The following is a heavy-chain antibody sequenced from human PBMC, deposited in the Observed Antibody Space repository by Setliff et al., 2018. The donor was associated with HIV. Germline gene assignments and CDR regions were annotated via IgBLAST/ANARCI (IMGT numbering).Heavy chain of an antibody. D-gene: IGHD3-10*01. V-gene: IGHV4-30-2*01. CDR3: ARSGFLGSGNYYRVLDLGV. CDR2: LYHGGST. CDR1: GVSISSGGYS. J-gene: IGHJ6*04. Sequence: SETLSLTCAVSGVSISSGGYSWSWIRQPPGKGLEWIGFLYHGGSTSYNPSLKSRVTISANQSKNQFSLNMRSVTAADTAVYYCARSGFLGSGNYYRVLDLGVWGKGTTVTVSS.